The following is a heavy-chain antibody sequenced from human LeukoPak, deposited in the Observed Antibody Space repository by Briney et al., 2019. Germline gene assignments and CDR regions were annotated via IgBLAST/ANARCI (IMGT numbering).Heavy chain of an antibody. V-gene: IGHV3-49*03. CDR2: IRSKAYGGTT. CDR3: TRDSSSWYSDAFDI. CDR1: GFTFGDYA. Sequence: GRSLRLSCTASGFTFGDYAMSWCRQAPGKGLEWVGFIRSKAYGGTTEYAASVKGRFTISRDDSKSIAYLQMNSLKTEDTAVYYCTRDSSSWYSDAFDIWGQGTMVTVSS. D-gene: IGHD6-13*01. J-gene: IGHJ3*02.